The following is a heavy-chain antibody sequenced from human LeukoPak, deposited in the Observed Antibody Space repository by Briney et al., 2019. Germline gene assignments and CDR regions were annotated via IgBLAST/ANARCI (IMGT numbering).Heavy chain of an antibody. D-gene: IGHD3-9*01. CDR3: ARNRHYDILSGYYDLDY. CDR1: GYTFTSYG. J-gene: IGHJ4*02. Sequence: ASVKVSCKASGYTFTSYGISWVRQAPGQGLEWMGWISAYNGNTNYAQKLQGRVTMTTDKSPSTAYMELRSLRSDDTAVYYCARNRHYDILSGYYDLDYWGQGTLVTVSS. CDR2: ISAYNGNT. V-gene: IGHV1-18*04.